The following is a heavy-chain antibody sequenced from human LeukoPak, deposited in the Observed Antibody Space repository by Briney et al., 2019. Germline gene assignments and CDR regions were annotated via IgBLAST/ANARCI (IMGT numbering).Heavy chain of an antibody. CDR3: VKNDGWFHLAQ. CDR2: IKNDGSET. D-gene: IGHD6-19*01. CDR1: GFNFRDHW. V-gene: IGHV3-7*03. Sequence: GGSLRLSCAVSGFNFRDHWMDWVRQAPGKGLQWVGHIKNDGSETYYLDSLKGRFSISRDNTNNAPYLQMNSLRVEDTAVYYCVKNDGWFHLAQWGQGTLVTVSS. J-gene: IGHJ4*02.